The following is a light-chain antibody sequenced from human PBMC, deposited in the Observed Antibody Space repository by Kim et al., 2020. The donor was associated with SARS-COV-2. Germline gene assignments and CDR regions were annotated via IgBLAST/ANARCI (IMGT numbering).Light chain of an antibody. V-gene: IGKV3-15*01. J-gene: IGKJ2*01. Sequence: EIVMTQSPATLSVSPGERATLSCRASQSVSINLAWYQQKPGLAPRLLIHRTSTRAAGIPDRFSGSGSGTEFTLTISSLQSEDSAVYYCQQYNNWPPLYTFGQGTKLEI. CDR3: QQYNNWPPLYT. CDR1: QSVSIN. CDR2: RTS.